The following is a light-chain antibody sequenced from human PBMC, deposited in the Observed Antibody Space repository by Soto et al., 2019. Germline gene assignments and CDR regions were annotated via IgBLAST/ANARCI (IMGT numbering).Light chain of an antibody. V-gene: IGKV1-5*03. CDR1: QNIQRW. CDR3: LQYHSDWT. J-gene: IGKJ1*01. Sequence: TQMTQSPSTXSXXXXXXXXIXXRAMQNIQRWLAWYEEKPGKAARMLIYKASSLERGVQSRFSAGGSGVEFTLNISSVQPEDFATYHCLQYHSDWTFGQGTKVDIK. CDR2: KAS.